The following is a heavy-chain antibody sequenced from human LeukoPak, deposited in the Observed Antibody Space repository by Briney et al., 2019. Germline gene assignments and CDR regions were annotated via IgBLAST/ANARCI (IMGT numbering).Heavy chain of an antibody. V-gene: IGHV4-39*01. CDR3: ARYVVYGSGKYYFDY. Sequence: SETPSLTCTVSGGSISSYYWSWIRQPPGKGLEWIASINYSGSTYYNPSLKSRVTISVDTSENQFSLKLSSVTAADTAVYYCARYVVYGSGKYYFDYWGQGTLVTVSS. D-gene: IGHD3-10*01. J-gene: IGHJ4*02. CDR2: INYSGST. CDR1: GGSISSYY.